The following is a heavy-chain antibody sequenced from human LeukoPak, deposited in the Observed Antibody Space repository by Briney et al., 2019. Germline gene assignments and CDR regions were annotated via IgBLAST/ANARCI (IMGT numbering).Heavy chain of an antibody. J-gene: IGHJ4*02. Sequence: ASVNVSFTASGYTFNNYYTYWVRQAPRQGHGWVGIINTSGGSTNYEKKFHNRVTITRDTSTSTLYMELSSLRSEDTAVYYCAREFRFGSSKYYFDYWGQGTLVTVS. D-gene: IGHD6-6*01. CDR2: INTSGGST. V-gene: IGHV1-46*02. CDR1: GYTFNNYY. CDR3: AREFRFGSSKYYFDY.